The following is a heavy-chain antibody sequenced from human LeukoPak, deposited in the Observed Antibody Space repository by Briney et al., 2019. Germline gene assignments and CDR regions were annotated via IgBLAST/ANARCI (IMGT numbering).Heavy chain of an antibody. CDR2: ISSSGSTI. V-gene: IGHV3-11*01. J-gene: IGHJ5*02. CDR1: GFTSSDYY. CDR3: ARDPNGSGSYYSDWFDP. Sequence: RGSLRLSCAASGFTSSDYYTSWIRQAPGQGLEWVSYISSSGSTIYYADSVTGRFTISRDNAKNSLYLQMNSLRAEDTAVYYCARDPNGSGSYYSDWFDPWGQGTLVTVSS. D-gene: IGHD3-10*01.